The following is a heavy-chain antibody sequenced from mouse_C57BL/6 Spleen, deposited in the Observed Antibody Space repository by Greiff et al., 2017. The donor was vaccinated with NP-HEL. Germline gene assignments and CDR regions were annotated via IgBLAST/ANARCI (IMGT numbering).Heavy chain of an antibody. V-gene: IGHV1-76*01. Sequence: QVQLKESGAELVRPGASVKLSCKASGYTFTDYYINWVKQRPGQGLEWIARIYPGSGNTYYNEKFKGKATLTAEKSSSTAYMQLSSLTSEDSAVYFCARDYYGSRYWYFDVWGTGTTVTVSS. J-gene: IGHJ1*03. D-gene: IGHD1-1*01. CDR1: GYTFTDYY. CDR3: ARDYYGSRYWYFDV. CDR2: IYPGSGNT.